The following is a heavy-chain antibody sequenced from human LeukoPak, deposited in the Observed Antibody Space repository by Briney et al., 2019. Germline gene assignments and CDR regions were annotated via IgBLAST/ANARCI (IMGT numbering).Heavy chain of an antibody. CDR2: INAGNGNT. CDR1: GYTFTSYA. V-gene: IGHV1-3*01. CDR3: ARDYGSGSADAFDI. D-gene: IGHD3-10*01. Sequence: ASVKVSCKASGYTFTSYAMHWVRQAPGQRPEWMGWINAGNGNTKYSQKFQGRVTITRDTSASTAYMELSSLRSEDTVVYYCARDYGSGSADAFDIWGQGTMVTVSS. J-gene: IGHJ3*02.